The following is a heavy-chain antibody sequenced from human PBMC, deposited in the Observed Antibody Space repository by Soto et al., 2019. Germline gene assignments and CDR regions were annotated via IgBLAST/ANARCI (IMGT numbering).Heavy chain of an antibody. J-gene: IGHJ4*02. CDR1: GFTFSSYA. CDR2: ISYAGSNK. V-gene: IGHV3-30-3*01. Sequence: QVQLVESGGGVVQPGRSLRLSCAASGFTFSSYAMHWVRQAPGKGLEWVAVISYAGSNKYYADSVKGRFTISRDNSKNTQYLQMHRLRAEDTAVYYCARGYYDSSGLTYFDYWGQGTLGTVAS. D-gene: IGHD3-22*01. CDR3: ARGYYDSSGLTYFDY.